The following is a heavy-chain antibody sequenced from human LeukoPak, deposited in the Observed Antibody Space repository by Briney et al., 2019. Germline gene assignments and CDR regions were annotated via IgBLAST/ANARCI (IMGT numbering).Heavy chain of an antibody. CDR2: ISYDGSNK. D-gene: IGHD3-10*01. J-gene: IGHJ4*02. CDR1: GFTFSSYG. V-gene: IGHV3-30*18. CDR3: AKDMGY. Sequence: QSGGSLRLSCAASGFTFSSYGMHWVRQAPGKGLEWVAVISYDGSNKYYADSVKGRFTISRDNSKNTLYMQMNSLRAEDTAVYYCAKDMGYWGQGTLVTVSS.